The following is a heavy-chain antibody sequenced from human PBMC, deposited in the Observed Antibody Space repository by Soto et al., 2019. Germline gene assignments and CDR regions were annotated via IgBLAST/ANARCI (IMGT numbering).Heavy chain of an antibody. Sequence: SESLSLTCTVSGGSISSYYWSWIRQPPGKGLEWIGYIYYSGSTNYNPSLKSRVTISVDTSKNQFSLKLSSVTAADTAIYYCARCVHCSNGGHLDPWGQGTLVTVSS. CDR3: ARCVHCSNGGHLDP. CDR2: IYYSGST. V-gene: IGHV4-59*01. D-gene: IGHD2-8*01. CDR1: GGSISSYY. J-gene: IGHJ5*02.